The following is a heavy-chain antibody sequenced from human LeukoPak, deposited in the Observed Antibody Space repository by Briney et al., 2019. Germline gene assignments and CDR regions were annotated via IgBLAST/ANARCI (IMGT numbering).Heavy chain of an antibody. Sequence: SETLSLTCTVSGGSISSYYWGWIRHPPGKGLEWIGSIYYSGSTYYNPSLKSRVTISVDTSKNQFSLKVSSVTAADTAVYYCARRYSSSWGNNWFDPWGQGTLVTVSS. J-gene: IGHJ5*02. CDR3: ARRYSSSWGNNWFDP. CDR1: GGSISSYY. CDR2: IYYSGST. V-gene: IGHV4-39*01. D-gene: IGHD6-13*01.